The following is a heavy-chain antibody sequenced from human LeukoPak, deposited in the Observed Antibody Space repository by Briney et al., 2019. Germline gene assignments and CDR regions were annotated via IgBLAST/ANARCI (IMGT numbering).Heavy chain of an antibody. D-gene: IGHD2-8*01. V-gene: IGHV3-23*01. J-gene: IGHJ3*01. CDR1: GFTFSSYP. Sequence: GGSLRLSCAASGFTFSSYPMSWVRQAPGKGLEWVSSISDFVDNTYYADSVKGRFTISRDNSEKSLYLQMSGLRVEDTAVYYCAKGKINHNGAFDAWGQGTRVTVSS. CDR2: ISDFVDNT. CDR3: AKGKINHNGAFDA.